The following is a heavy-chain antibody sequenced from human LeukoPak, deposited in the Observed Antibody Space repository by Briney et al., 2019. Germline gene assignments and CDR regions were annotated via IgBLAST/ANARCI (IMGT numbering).Heavy chain of an antibody. J-gene: IGHJ6*03. D-gene: IGHD5-18*01. CDR1: GGSISSYY. Sequence: SETLSLTCTVSGGSISSYYWSWIRQPPGKGLEWIGYIYYSGSTNYNPSLKSRVTISVDTSKNQFSLKLSSVTAADTAVYYCARQATAPMNYYYYMDVWGKGTTVTVSS. V-gene: IGHV4-59*08. CDR3: ARQATAPMNYYYYMDV. CDR2: IYYSGST.